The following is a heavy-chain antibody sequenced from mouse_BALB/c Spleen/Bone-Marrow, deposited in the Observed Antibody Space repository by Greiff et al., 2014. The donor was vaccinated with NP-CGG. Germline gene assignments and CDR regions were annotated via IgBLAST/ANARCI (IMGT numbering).Heavy chain of an antibody. Sequence: VKLQESGAELVKPGAPVKLSCKASGYTFTSYWMNWVKQRPGRGLKWIGRIDPSDSETHYNQKFKDKATLTVDKSSSTAYIQLSSLTSEDSAVYYCARNWVYFDYWGQGTTLTVSS. CDR2: IDPSDSET. CDR1: GYTFTSYW. CDR3: ARNWVYFDY. J-gene: IGHJ2*01. D-gene: IGHD4-1*01. V-gene: IGHV1-74*04.